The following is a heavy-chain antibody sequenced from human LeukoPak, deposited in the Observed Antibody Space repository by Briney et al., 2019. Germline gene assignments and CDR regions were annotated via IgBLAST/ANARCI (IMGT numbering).Heavy chain of an antibody. CDR3: ARGGYGYGSGSYVLDY. CDR1: GYTFTGYY. CDR2: INPNSGGT. Sequence: ASVKVSCKASGYTFTGYYMHWVRQAPGQGPEWMGWINPNSGGTNYAQKFQGRVTMTRDTSISTAYMELSRLRSDDTAVYYCARGGYGYGSGSYVLDYWGQGTLVTVSS. V-gene: IGHV1-2*02. D-gene: IGHD3-10*01. J-gene: IGHJ4*02.